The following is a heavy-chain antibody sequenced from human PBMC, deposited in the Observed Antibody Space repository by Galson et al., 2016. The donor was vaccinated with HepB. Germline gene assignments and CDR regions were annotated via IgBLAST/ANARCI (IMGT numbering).Heavy chain of an antibody. CDR2: IFYTGNT. Sequence: ETLSLTCTVSGDSISSGKYHWGWIRQPPGKGLAWIGTIFYTGNTYYNPSLKSRLSIAVDKSKNTLSLNLTSVAAADTAFYYCARTGATGTTYIDYWGQGILVTVSS. J-gene: IGHJ4*02. CDR3: ARTGATGTTYIDY. D-gene: IGHD1/OR15-1a*01. CDR1: GDSISSGKYH. V-gene: IGHV4-39*02.